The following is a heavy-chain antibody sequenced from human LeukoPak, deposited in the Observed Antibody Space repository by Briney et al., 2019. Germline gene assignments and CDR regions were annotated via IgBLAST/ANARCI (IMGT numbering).Heavy chain of an antibody. V-gene: IGHV4-59*01. D-gene: IGHD2-21*02. J-gene: IGHJ3*02. CDR1: GGPISHYY. CDR3: AREEDGVTDDAFDI. CDR2: IHYSGST. Sequence: SETLSLTCTVSGGPISHYYWSWIRQPPAKGLEWIAYIHYSGSTSSNPSVRSRVTISLDTSNNRFSLNLISVTAADTAVYYCAREEDGVTDDAFDIWGQGTMVTVSS.